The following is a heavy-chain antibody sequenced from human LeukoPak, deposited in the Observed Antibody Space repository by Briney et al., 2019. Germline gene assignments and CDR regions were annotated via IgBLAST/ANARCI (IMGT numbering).Heavy chain of an antibody. J-gene: IGHJ4*02. CDR1: GFTFSSYG. V-gene: IGHV3-30*02. Sequence: GGSLRLSCAASGFTFSSYGMHWVRRAPGKGLEWVAFIRYDGSNKYYADSVKGRFTISRDNSKNTLYLQMNSLRAEDTAVYYCAKDLWEQGANDYWGQGTLVTVSS. CDR2: IRYDGSNK. D-gene: IGHD1-26*01. CDR3: AKDLWEQGANDY.